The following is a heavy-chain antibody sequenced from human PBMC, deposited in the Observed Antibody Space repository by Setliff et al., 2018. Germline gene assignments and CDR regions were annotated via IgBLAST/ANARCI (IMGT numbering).Heavy chain of an antibody. CDR1: GYSFTTYW. V-gene: IGHV5-51*01. CDR3: ARTLRYGGYLLAY. CDR2: IYPGDSDT. J-gene: IGHJ4*02. D-gene: IGHD5-12*01. Sequence: PGESLKISCKGSGYSFTTYWIGWVRQMPGKGLEWMGIIYPGDSDTRHSPSFQGHVTISADKSITTAYLQWSSLKASDTAMYYCARTLRYGGYLLAYWGQGTLVTVSS.